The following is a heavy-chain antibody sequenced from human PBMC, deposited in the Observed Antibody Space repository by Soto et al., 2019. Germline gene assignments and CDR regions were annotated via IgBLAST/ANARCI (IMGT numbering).Heavy chain of an antibody. J-gene: IGHJ4*02. CDR1: GFTFSSYE. Sequence: GGSLRLSCAASGFTFSSYEMNWVRQAPGKGLEWVSYISSSGNTIYYADSVKGRFTISRDNAKNSLYLQMNSLSAEDTAVYYCARAPRTGTTLDYWGQGTLVTVSS. D-gene: IGHD1-7*01. CDR2: ISSSGNTI. CDR3: ARAPRTGTTLDY. V-gene: IGHV3-48*03.